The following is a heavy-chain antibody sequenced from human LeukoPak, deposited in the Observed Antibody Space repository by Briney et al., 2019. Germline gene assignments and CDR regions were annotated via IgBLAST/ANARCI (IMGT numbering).Heavy chain of an antibody. CDR1: GYTFTGYY. CDR2: INPNSGGT. J-gene: IGHJ4*02. CDR3: ARDSAAVAGSLNFDY. D-gene: IGHD6-19*01. Sequence: ASVKVSCKASGYTFTGYYMHWVRQAPGQGLEWMGWINPNSGGTNYAQKFQGRVTMTRDASISTAYMELSRLRSDDTAVYYCARDSAAVAGSLNFDYWGQGTLVTVSS. V-gene: IGHV1-2*02.